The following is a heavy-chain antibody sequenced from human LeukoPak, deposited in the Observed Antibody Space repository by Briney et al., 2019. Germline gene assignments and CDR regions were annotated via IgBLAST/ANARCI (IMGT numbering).Heavy chain of an antibody. J-gene: IGHJ6*02. CDR1: GYTFTGYY. Sequence: ASVKVSCKASGYTFTGYYMHWVRQAPGQGLEWMGWINPNSGGTNYAQKFQGRVTMTRDTPISTAYMELSRLRSDDTAVYYCAREETQYYYYGMDVWGQGTTVTVSS. CDR3: AREETQYYYYGMDV. CDR2: INPNSGGT. D-gene: IGHD5-24*01. V-gene: IGHV1-2*02.